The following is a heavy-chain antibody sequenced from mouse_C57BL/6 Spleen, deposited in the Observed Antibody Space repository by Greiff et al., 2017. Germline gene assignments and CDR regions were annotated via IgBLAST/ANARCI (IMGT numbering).Heavy chain of an antibody. CDR1: GYTFTSYG. J-gene: IGHJ3*01. CDR3: ARGYDYDWFAY. Sequence: QVQLKQSGAELARPGASVKLSCKASGYTFTSYGLSWVKQRTGQGLAWIGEIYPRSGNTYYNEKFKGKATLTADKSSSTAYMELRSLTSEDSAVYFCARGYDYDWFAYWGQGTLVTVSA. D-gene: IGHD2-4*01. CDR2: IYPRSGNT. V-gene: IGHV1-81*01.